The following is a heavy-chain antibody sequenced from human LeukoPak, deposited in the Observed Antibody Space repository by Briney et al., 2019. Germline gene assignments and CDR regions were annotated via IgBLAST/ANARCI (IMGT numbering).Heavy chain of an antibody. CDR2: ISYDGSNK. V-gene: IGHV3-30*03. CDR1: GFTFSSYG. J-gene: IGHJ4*02. D-gene: IGHD3-9*01. Sequence: PGGSLRLSCAASGFTFSSYGMHWVRQAPGKGLEWVAVISYDGSNKYYADSVKGRFTISRDNSKNTLYLQMNSLRAEDTAVYYCARSRTKLRYFDWSIFPDYWGQGTLVTVSS. CDR3: ARSRTKLRYFDWSIFPDY.